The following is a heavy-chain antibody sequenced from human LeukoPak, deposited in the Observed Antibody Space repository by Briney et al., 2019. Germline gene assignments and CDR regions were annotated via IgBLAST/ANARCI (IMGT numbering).Heavy chain of an antibody. Sequence: ASVKVSCKASGYTFTSYDINWVRQATGQGLEWMGWMNPNSGNTGYAQKFQGRVTMTRNTSISTAYMELSSLRSEDTAVYYCARAHTDYHILTGYYEFDYRGQGTLVTVSS. CDR2: MNPNSGNT. V-gene: IGHV1-8*01. CDR3: ARAHTDYHILTGYYEFDY. D-gene: IGHD3-9*01. J-gene: IGHJ4*02. CDR1: GYTFTSYD.